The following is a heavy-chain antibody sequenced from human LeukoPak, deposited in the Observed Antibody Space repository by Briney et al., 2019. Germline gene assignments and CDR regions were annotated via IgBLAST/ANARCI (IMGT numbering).Heavy chain of an antibody. J-gene: IGHJ4*02. CDR2: IYYSGST. V-gene: IGHV4-39*07. CDR1: GGSISSSSYY. D-gene: IGHD4-17*01. CDR3: AAGTTADYGDYEHTGYFDY. Sequence: SETLSLTCTVSGGSISSSSYYWGWIRQPPGKGLEWIGSIYYSGSTYYNPSLKSRVTISVDTSKNQFSLKLSSVTAADTAVYYCAAGTTADYGDYEHTGYFDYWGQGTLVTVSS.